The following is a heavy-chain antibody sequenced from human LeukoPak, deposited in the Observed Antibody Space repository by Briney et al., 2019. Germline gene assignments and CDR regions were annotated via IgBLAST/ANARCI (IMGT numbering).Heavy chain of an antibody. Sequence: SETLSLTCTVSGGSIRNSGYYWGWIRQPPGKGLEWIGSIYYSGSTYYNPSLKSRVTISVDTSKNQFSLNLTSVTAADTAVYCCARAMSIAARLQTIFDYWGQGTLVTVSS. CDR1: GGSIRNSGYY. V-gene: IGHV4-39*07. CDR3: ARAMSIAARLQTIFDY. J-gene: IGHJ4*02. D-gene: IGHD6-6*01. CDR2: IYYSGST.